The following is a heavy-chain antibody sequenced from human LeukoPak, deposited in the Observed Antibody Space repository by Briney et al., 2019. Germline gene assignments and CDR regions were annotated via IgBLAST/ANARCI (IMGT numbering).Heavy chain of an antibody. Sequence: PSETLSLTCTVSGGSISSYYWSWIRQPPGKGLEWIGYIYYSGSTNYNPSLKSRVTISVDTSKNQFSLKLSSVTAADTAVYYCARAVSDIVVVVAATDAFDIWGQGTMVTVSS. CDR2: IYYSGST. V-gene: IGHV4-59*01. J-gene: IGHJ3*02. CDR1: GGSISSYY. D-gene: IGHD2-15*01. CDR3: ARAVSDIVVVVAATDAFDI.